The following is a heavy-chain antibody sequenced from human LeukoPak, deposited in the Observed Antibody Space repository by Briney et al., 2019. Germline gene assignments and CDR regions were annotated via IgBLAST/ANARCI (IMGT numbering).Heavy chain of an antibody. V-gene: IGHV3-66*01. CDR2: IYSGGST. J-gene: IGHJ4*02. CDR1: GFTVSSNY. CDR3: ARVSRWLQWSCLDY. D-gene: IGHD5-24*01. Sequence: GGSLRLSCAASGFTVSSNYMSWVRQAPGKGLEWVSVIYSGGSTYYADSVKGRFTISRDNSKNTLYLQMNSLRAEDTAVYYCARVSRWLQWSCLDYWGQGTLVTVSS.